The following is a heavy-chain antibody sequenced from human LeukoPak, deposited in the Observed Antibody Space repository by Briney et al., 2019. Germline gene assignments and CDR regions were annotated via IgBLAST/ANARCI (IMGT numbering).Heavy chain of an antibody. V-gene: IGHV3-23*01. CDR1: GCSFFSYS. J-gene: IGHJ4*02. CDR3: ANDTSYYDSSEGDY. CDR2: ISGSGGST. D-gene: IGHD3-22*01. Sequence: GGAPLRSCAAAGCSFFSYSMICCLQAPGEGREWGVAISGSGGSTYYPDSVQGRFTISRDNPKHTLYLQMNSLRAEDTAVYYCANDTSYYDSSEGDYWGQGTLVTVSS.